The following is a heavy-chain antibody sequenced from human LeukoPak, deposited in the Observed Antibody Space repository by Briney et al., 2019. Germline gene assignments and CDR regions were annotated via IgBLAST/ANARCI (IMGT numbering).Heavy chain of an antibody. J-gene: IGHJ5*02. V-gene: IGHV4-59*08. CDR1: GASISSHY. Sequence: SETLSLTCTVSGASISSHYWSWIRQPPGKGLEWIGYISHSGTTVYNPSLKSRVTIFGDTSKNQFSLRLTSLTAADTAVYYCARHATGSYPVPWLAPWGQETLVTVSS. CDR2: ISHSGTT. D-gene: IGHD3-10*01. CDR3: ARHATGSYPVPWLAP.